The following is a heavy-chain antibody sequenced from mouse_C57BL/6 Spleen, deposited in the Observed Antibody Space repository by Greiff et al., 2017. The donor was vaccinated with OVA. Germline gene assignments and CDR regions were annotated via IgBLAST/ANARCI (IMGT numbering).Heavy chain of an antibody. Sequence: VKLQQPGAELVKPGASVKLSCKASGYTFTSYWMHWVKQRPGQGLEWIGMIHPNSGSTNYNEKFKSKATLTVDKSSSTAYMQLSSLTSEDSAVYYCARGDYYGSSYNFDVWGTGTTVTVSS. J-gene: IGHJ1*03. CDR2: IHPNSGST. D-gene: IGHD1-1*01. CDR1: GYTFTSYW. V-gene: IGHV1-64*01. CDR3: ARGDYYGSSYNFDV.